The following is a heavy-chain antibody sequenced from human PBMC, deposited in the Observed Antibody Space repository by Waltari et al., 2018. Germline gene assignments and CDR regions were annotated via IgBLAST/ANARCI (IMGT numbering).Heavy chain of an antibody. CDR2: INHSGST. Sequence: QVQLQQWGAGLLKPSETLSLTCAVDGGSFSGYYCGWIRQPPGKGLEWIGEINHSGSTNYNPSLKSRVTISVDTSKNQFSLKLSSVTAADTAVYYCARLSIAASDFDYWGQGTLVTVSS. V-gene: IGHV4-34*01. D-gene: IGHD6-6*01. CDR1: GGSFSGYY. CDR3: ARLSIAASDFDY. J-gene: IGHJ4*02.